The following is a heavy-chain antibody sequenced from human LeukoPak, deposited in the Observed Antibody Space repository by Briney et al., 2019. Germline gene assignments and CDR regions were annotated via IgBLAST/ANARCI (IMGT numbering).Heavy chain of an antibody. V-gene: IGHV4-39*07. CDR2: IYYSGNT. J-gene: IGHJ4*02. D-gene: IGHD5-24*01. CDR3: ARDSGEMATVY. CDR1: SFGSYG. Sequence: SFGSYGLSWIRQPPGKGLEWIGTIYYSGNTYYSPSLKSRVTISVDRSKNQFSLKLSSVTAADTAVYYCARDSGEMATVYWGQGTLVTVSS.